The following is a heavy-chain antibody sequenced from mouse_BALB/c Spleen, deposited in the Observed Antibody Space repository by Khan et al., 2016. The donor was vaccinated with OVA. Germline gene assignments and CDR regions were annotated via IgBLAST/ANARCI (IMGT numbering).Heavy chain of an antibody. V-gene: IGHV5-6*01. CDR3: ARSSTTSKGDYYAMDY. CDR1: GFTFSSYG. CDR2: ISSCGLYT. D-gene: IGHD1-1*01. Sequence: EVLLVESGGDLVKPGGSLKLSCAASGFTFSSYGMSWVRQTPDKRLEWVATISSCGLYTYFPHSLRGRSTISRDNAKNTLSLQMSSLKSEDTAMYYCARSSTTSKGDYYAMDYWGQGTSVTVSS. J-gene: IGHJ4*01.